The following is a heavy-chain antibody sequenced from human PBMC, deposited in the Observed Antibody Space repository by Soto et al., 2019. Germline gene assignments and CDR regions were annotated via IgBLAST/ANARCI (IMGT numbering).Heavy chain of an antibody. D-gene: IGHD3-9*01. Sequence: LGGSLRLSCAASRFSNCCMHWVRQVPGKGLVWVSRINPDGGSTNYADFVKGRFTISRDYATDTVYLQMNSLRAEDTAVYYCVRGPGAYVYFGFDIWGQGTMVTVSS. J-gene: IGHJ3*02. V-gene: IGHV3-74*01. CDR3: VRGPGAYVYFGFDI. CDR2: INPDGGST. CDR1: RFSNCC.